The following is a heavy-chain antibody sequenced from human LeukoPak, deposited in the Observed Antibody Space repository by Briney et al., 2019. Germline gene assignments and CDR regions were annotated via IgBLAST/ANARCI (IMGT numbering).Heavy chain of an antibody. CDR3: ARGLLWSKAAFDY. CDR1: GGSLSGYY. D-gene: IGHD5-18*01. V-gene: IGHV4-34*01. J-gene: IGHJ4*02. CDR2: INHSGGT. Sequence: SETLSLTCAVYGGSLSGYYWSWIRQPPGKGLEWIGEINHSGGTNYNPSLKSRVTISVDTSKNQFSLKLSSVTAADTAVYYCARGLLWSKAAFDYWGQGTLVTVSS.